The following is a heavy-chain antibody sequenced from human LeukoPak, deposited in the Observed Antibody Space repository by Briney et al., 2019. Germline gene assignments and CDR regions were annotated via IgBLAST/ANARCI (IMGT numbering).Heavy chain of an antibody. J-gene: IGHJ6*02. D-gene: IGHD2-15*01. CDR2: INPSAGNT. Sequence: GASVKVSCKASGYTFGSYYMHWVRQAPGQGLEWMGIINPSAGNTNYAQKFQGRVTMTRDTSTSTVYMELSSLRSEDTAVYYCARHCSGGSCYSDYYYYYGMDVWGQGTTVTVSS. V-gene: IGHV1-46*01. CDR1: GYTFGSYY. CDR3: ARHCSGGSCYSDYYYYYGMDV.